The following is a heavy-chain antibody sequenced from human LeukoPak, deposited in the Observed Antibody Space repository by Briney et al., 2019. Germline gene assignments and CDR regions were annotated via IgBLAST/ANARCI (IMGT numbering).Heavy chain of an antibody. CDR3: ARDSRTYFKWFDP. V-gene: IGHV3-30*02. D-gene: IGHD6-13*01. CDR2: IRYDGSNT. J-gene: IGHJ5*02. Sequence: GGSLRLSCAASAFTFSSFGMHWVRQAPGKGLEWVAFIRYDGSNTHYADSVKGRFTISRDNSENTLYLQMNSLRTEDTAVYYCARDSRTYFKWFDPWGQGTLVTVSS. CDR1: AFTFSSFG.